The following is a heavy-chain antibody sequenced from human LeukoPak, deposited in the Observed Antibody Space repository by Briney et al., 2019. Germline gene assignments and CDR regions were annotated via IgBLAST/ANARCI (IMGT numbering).Heavy chain of an antibody. V-gene: IGHV3-30*02. D-gene: IGHD3-10*01. J-gene: IGHJ6*03. CDR1: GFTFSSYG. CDR2: IRYDGSNK. CDR3: AKDWGYYGSGSYRPLYYYYYMDV. Sequence: GGSLRLSCAASGFTFSSYGMHWVRQAPGKGLEWVAFIRYDGSNKYYADSVKGRFTISRDNSKNTLYLQMNSLRAEDTAVYYCAKDWGYYGSGSYRPLYYYYYMDVWGKGTTVTISS.